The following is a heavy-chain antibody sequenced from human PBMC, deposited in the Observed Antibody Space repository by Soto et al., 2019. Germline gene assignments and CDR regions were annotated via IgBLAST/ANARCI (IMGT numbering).Heavy chain of an antibody. CDR2: LSGSGTMR. J-gene: IGHJ4*02. CDR3: AKEAEENENVPIPGDK. D-gene: IGHD3-10*01. Sequence: EVQLLESGGGLVQPGGSLRLSCAASGFSFRNYAMTWVRQAPGKGLEWVSGLSGSGTMRYYADSVRGRFIISRDNAKNTLFLQMDHLRVEDSAVYYCAKEAEENENVPIPGDKWGQGTPVTVSS. V-gene: IGHV3-23*01. CDR1: GFSFRNYA.